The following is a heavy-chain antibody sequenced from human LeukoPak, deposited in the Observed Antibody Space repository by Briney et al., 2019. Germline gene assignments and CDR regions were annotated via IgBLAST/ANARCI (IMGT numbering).Heavy chain of an antibody. J-gene: IGHJ4*02. CDR3: AREPTDIVVVVAAHFDY. CDR2: IYYSGST. D-gene: IGHD2-15*01. CDR1: GGSISSSSYY. Sequence: SETLSLTCTVSGGSISSSSYYWGWIRQPPGKGLEWTGSIYYSGSTYYNPSLKSRVTISVDTSKNQFSLKLSSVTAADTAVYYCAREPTDIVVVVAAHFDYWGQGTLVTVSS. V-gene: IGHV4-39*07.